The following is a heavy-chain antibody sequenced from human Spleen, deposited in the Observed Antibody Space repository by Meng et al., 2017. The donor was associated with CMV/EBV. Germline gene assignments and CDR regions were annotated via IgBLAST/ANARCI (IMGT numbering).Heavy chain of an antibody. J-gene: IGHJ3*02. Sequence: ASVKVSCKASGYTFTSYGITWVRQAPGQGIEWLGWLSAHNSNTNYAQKLQGRVTMTTDTSTSTAYMELRSLRSDDTAVYYCARAPISARIGYCSSTTGCGHAFDIWGQGTMVTVSS. CDR1: GYTFTSYG. D-gene: IGHD2-2*01. V-gene: IGHV1-18*01. CDR3: ARAPISARIGYCSSTTGCGHAFDI. CDR2: LSAHNSNT.